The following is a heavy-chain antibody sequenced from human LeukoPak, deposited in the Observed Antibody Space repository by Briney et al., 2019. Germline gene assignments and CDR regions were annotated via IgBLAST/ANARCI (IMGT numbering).Heavy chain of an antibody. J-gene: IGHJ5*02. D-gene: IGHD2-8*01. Sequence: ASVKVSCKASGYTFTSYGISWVRQAPGQGLEWMGWISAYNGNTNYAQKLQGRVTMTTDTSTSTAYMELSSLRSEDTAVYYCARYCTDGVCSHILGWNWFDPWGQGTLVTVSS. CDR3: ARYCTDGVCSHILGWNWFDP. V-gene: IGHV1-18*01. CDR2: ISAYNGNT. CDR1: GYTFTSYG.